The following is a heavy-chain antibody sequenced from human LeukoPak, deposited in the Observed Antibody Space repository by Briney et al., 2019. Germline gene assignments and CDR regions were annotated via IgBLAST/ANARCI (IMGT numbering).Heavy chain of an antibody. V-gene: IGHV4-34*01. J-gene: IGHJ4*02. CDR1: GGSFSGYY. CDR3: AGGGSPYYFDY. Sequence: SETLSLTCAVYGGSFSGYYWSWIRQPPGKGLEWIGEINHSGSTNYNPSLKSRVTISVDTSKNQFSLKLSSVTAADTAVYYCAGGGSPYYFDYWGQGTLVTVSS. CDR2: INHSGST.